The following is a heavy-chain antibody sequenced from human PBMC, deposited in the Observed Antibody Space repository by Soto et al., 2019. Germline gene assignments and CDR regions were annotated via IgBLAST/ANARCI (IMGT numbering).Heavy chain of an antibody. J-gene: IGHJ6*02. D-gene: IGHD2-2*01. V-gene: IGHV5-51*01. Sequence: PGESLKISCQGSGYRFTSSWIGWVRQMPGKGLEWMGIIYPGDSDTRYSPSFQGQVTISADKSISTAYLQWSSLKASDTAMYYCARHTGYCSSTSCYASTGGYYYGMDVWGQGTTVTVSS. CDR2: IYPGDSDT. CDR1: GYRFTSSW. CDR3: ARHTGYCSSTSCYASTGGYYYGMDV.